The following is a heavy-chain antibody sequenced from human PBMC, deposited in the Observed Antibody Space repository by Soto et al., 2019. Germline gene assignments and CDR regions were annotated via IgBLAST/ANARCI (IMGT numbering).Heavy chain of an antibody. D-gene: IGHD2-15*01. J-gene: IGHJ6*02. CDR1: GYSVSSSDYY. CDR3: APLTVSLSGPYGIHV. V-gene: IGHV4-39*01. Sequence: SETLSLTCSVSGYSVSSSDYYWAWIRQPPGKGLEWIGSMFYSGLTYYNPSLKSRVTLSVDTSKHHFSVRLNSVTAADTAVYYCAPLTVSLSGPYGIHVWGQGTTVTVS. CDR2: MFYSGLT.